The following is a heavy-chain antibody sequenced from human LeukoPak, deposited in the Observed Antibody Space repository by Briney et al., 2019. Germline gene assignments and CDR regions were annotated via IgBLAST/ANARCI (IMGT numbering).Heavy chain of an antibody. CDR1: GGSISSGGYS. J-gene: IGHJ4*02. V-gene: IGHV4-30-2*01. D-gene: IGHD3-22*01. CDR2: IYHSGST. Sequence: SQTLSLTCAVSGGSISSGGYSWSWIRQPPGKGLEWIGYIYHSGSTYYNSSLKSRVTISVDRSKNQFSLKLNSVTAADTAMYYCARRGFFDYWGQGTLVTVSS. CDR3: ARRGFFDY.